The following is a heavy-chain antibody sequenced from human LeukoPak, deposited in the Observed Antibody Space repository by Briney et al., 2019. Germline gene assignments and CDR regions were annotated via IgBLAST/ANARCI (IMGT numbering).Heavy chain of an antibody. CDR1: GGSISSYY. CDR3: ARELKVGNTGYYFDC. D-gene: IGHD2/OR15-2a*01. J-gene: IGHJ4*02. CDR2: MYYSGST. V-gene: IGHV4-59*01. Sequence: SETLSLTCTVSGGSISSYYWSWIRQPPGKGLEWIGHMYYSGSTTYNPSLKSRVTISVDTSNNKLSLKLSSVTAADTAVYYCARELKVGNTGYYFDCWGQGALVTVSS.